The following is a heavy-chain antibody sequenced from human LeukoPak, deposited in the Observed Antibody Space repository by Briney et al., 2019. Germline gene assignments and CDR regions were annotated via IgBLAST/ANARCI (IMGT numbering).Heavy chain of an antibody. V-gene: IGHV1-2*02. CDR3: ARTIGQSLYSLDY. D-gene: IGHD2-15*01. Sequence: ASVKVSCKASGYTFTGYYMHWVRQAPGQGLEWMGWINPNSGGTNYAQKFQGRITMTRDTSISTAYMELSRLRSDDTAVYYCARTIGQSLYSLDYWGQGTLVTVSS. CDR2: INPNSGGT. J-gene: IGHJ4*02. CDR1: GYTFTGYY.